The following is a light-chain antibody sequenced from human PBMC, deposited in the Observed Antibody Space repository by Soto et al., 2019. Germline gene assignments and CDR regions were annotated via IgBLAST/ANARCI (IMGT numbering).Light chain of an antibody. CDR2: GAS. CDR1: QPVGRN. J-gene: IGKJ2*01. V-gene: IGKV3-15*01. CDR3: QQYINWPYT. Sequence: EMVMTQSPATLSVSPGERVTLSCRASQPVGRNFAWYRQRPGQSPTLLIYGASTRATDIPPGFSGSGSGTNCTLTISSLQSEDFAVYYCQQYINWPYTFGQGTNLEI.